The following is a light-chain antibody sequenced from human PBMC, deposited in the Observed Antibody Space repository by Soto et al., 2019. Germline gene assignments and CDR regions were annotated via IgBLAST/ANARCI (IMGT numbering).Light chain of an antibody. CDR1: QTISSW. V-gene: IGKV1-5*03. CDR3: QHART. Sequence: IHMTHSPSTLSVSLGDIVAITCRASQTISSWLAWYQQKPGKAPKLLIYKASSLESGVPSRFSGSGSGTEFTLTISSLQPDDFATYYCQHARTFGQGTKVDIK. CDR2: KAS. J-gene: IGKJ1*01.